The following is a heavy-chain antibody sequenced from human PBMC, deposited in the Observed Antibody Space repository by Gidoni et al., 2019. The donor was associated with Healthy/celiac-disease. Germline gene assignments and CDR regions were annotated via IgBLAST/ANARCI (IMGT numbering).Heavy chain of an antibody. V-gene: IGHV4-38-2*02. D-gene: IGHD2-2*01. CDR2: IYHSGST. CDR3: AREIVVVPAAPFYYYGMDV. CDR1: GYSISSGYY. J-gene: IGHJ6*02. Sequence: QVQLQESGPGLVKPSETLSLTCAVSGYSISSGYYWGWIRQPPWKGLEWIGSIYHSGSTYYNPSLKSRVTISVDTSKNQFSLKLSSVTAADTAVYYCAREIVVVPAAPFYYYGMDVWGQGTTVTVSS.